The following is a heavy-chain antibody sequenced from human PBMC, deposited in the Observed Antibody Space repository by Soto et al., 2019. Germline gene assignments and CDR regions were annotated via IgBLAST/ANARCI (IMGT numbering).Heavy chain of an antibody. CDR3: AQDYSMAA. V-gene: IGHV3-23*01. Sequence: EVQVLDSGGGLVQPGGSLRLSCEASGFSYSSYAMSWVRQAPGKGLEWVSSITTNGDRANYADSVRGRFTISRDNSKNTLYLQMNSLRAEDTAVYFCAQDYSMAAWGKGTTVTVSS. J-gene: IGHJ6*03. CDR2: ITTNGDRA. CDR1: GFSYSSYA.